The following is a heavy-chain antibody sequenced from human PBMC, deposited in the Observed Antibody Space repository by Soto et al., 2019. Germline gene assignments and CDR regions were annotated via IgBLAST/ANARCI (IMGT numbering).Heavy chain of an antibody. Sequence: GGSLRLSCAASGFTFSSYAMSWVRQAPGKGLEWVSAISGSGGSTYYADSVKGRFTISRDNSKNTLYLQMNSLRAEDTAVYYCAKDFRGGYSYGYFDYWGQGTLVTVSS. CDR1: GFTFSSYA. CDR3: AKDFRGGYSYGYFDY. V-gene: IGHV3-23*01. CDR2: ISGSGGST. J-gene: IGHJ4*02. D-gene: IGHD5-18*01.